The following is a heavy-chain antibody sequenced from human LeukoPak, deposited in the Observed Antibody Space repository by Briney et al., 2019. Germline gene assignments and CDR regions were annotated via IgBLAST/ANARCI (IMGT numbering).Heavy chain of an antibody. D-gene: IGHD1-26*01. J-gene: IGHJ4*02. CDR1: GGSISSGTYY. Sequence: SETLSLTCTVSGGSISSGTYYWSWIRQPAGKGLEWIGRIHNSGNTDYNPSLKSRITISVDTSKNQFSLKLNSVTAADTAVYYCARDRGANYGSVFDSWGQGTLVTVSS. CDR3: ARDRGANYGSVFDS. V-gene: IGHV4-61*02. CDR2: IHNSGNT.